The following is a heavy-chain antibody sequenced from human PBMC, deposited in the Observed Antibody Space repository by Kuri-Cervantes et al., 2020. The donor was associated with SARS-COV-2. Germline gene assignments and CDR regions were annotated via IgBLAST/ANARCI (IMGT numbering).Heavy chain of an antibody. CDR2: IIHIFGTA. Sequence: SVKVSCKASGGTFSSYAISWVRQAPGQGLEWMGGIIHIFGTANYAQKFQSRVTITTDESTSTAYMGLSSLRSEDTAVYYCARGPTKEFGQLGPWGQGTLVTVSS. V-gene: IGHV1-69*05. D-gene: IGHD6-6*01. J-gene: IGHJ4*02. CDR3: ARGPTKEFGQLGP. CDR1: GGTFSSYA.